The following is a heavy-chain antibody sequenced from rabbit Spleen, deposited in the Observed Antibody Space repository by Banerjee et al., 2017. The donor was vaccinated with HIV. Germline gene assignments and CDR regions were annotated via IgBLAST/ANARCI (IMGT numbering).Heavy chain of an antibody. CDR1: GIDFTNYY. V-gene: IGHV1S7*01. CDR3: ARAIVPWLGLTRLDL. J-gene: IGHJ3*01. D-gene: IGHD4-1*01. CDR2: IYAAKGST. Sequence: QLTETGGGLVQPEGSLTLSCKASGIDFTNYYITWVRQAPGKGLEWIGIIYAAKGSTDYASWVSGRFTISSDNAQSTVDLKMTSLTAADTATYFCARAIVPWLGLTRLDLWGPGTLVTVS.